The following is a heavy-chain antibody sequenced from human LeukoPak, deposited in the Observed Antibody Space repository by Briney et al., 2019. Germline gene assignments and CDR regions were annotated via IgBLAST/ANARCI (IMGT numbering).Heavy chain of an antibody. CDR2: ISSSGSTI. V-gene: IGHV3-11*04. J-gene: IGHJ4*02. CDR1: GFTFSDYY. Sequence: PGGSQRLSCAASGFTFSDYYMSWIRQAPGKGLEWVSYISSSGSTIYYADSVKGRFTISRDNAKNSLYLQMNSLRAEDTAVYYCARLPTRITIFGVVPIGWGQGTLVTVSS. CDR3: ARLPTRITIFGVVPIG. D-gene: IGHD3-3*01.